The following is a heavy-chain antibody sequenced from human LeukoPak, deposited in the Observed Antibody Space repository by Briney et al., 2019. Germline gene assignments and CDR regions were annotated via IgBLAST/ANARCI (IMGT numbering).Heavy chain of an antibody. D-gene: IGHD5-18*01. CDR3: ARENGYRYDY. Sequence: PSETLSLTCTVSGGSITSYYWTWIRQPPGKGLEWIGSIYYSGSTNYNTSLKSRVTISVDTSKNQFSLKLSSVTAADTALYYCARENGYRYDYWGQGTLVTVSS. CDR1: GGSITSYY. V-gene: IGHV4-59*01. J-gene: IGHJ4*02. CDR2: IYYSGST.